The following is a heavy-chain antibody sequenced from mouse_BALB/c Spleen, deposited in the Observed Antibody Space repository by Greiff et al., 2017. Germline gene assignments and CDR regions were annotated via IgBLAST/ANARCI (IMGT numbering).Heavy chain of an antibody. D-gene: IGHD4-1*01. Sequence: QVQLKESGPGLVAPSQSLSITCTVSGFSLTSYGVHWVRQPPGKGLEWLGVIWAGGSTNYNSALMSRLSISKDNSKSQVFLKMNSLQTDDTAMYYCASKLGRGSYWYFDVWGAGTTVTVSS. CDR2: IWAGGST. V-gene: IGHV2-9*02. CDR1: GFSLTSYG. CDR3: ASKLGRGSYWYFDV. J-gene: IGHJ1*01.